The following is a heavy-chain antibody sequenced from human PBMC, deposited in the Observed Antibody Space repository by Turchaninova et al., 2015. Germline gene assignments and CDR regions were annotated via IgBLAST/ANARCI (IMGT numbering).Heavy chain of an antibody. CDR3: ARDPPGPGVWFDP. J-gene: IGHJ5*02. D-gene: IGHD3-10*01. CDR2: VHYTGST. CDR1: GDTKSNDH. V-gene: IGHV4-59*01. Sequence: QVQLQESGPGMGRPSETLALTRTVPGDTKSNDHRNWIRQPPGKAPEWIGYVHYTGSTTYNPSLESRVTLSADTSKNQFSLRLTSVTAADTAVYYCARDPPGPGVWFDPWGQGILVIVSS.